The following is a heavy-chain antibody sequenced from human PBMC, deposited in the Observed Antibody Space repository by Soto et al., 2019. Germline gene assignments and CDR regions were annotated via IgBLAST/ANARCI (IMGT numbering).Heavy chain of an antibody. J-gene: IGHJ2*01. Sequence: SETLSLTCTVSGGSISSSSYYWGWIRQPPGKGLEWIGSIYYSGSTYYNPSLKSRVTISVDTSKNQSSLKLSSVTAADTSVYYCARLSSGWYWYFDLWGRGTLVTVSS. D-gene: IGHD6-19*01. V-gene: IGHV4-39*01. CDR1: GGSISSSSYY. CDR3: ARLSSGWYWYFDL. CDR2: IYYSGST.